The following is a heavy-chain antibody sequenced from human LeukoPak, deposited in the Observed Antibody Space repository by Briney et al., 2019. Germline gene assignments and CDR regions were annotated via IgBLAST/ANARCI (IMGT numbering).Heavy chain of an antibody. J-gene: IGHJ4*02. V-gene: IGHV3-53*01. Sequence: PGGSLRLSCTASGFTVSNNYMTWVRQAPGKGPEWVSIIYSSGSTYYADSLKGRFTISRDNSKNTLYLQINSLRADDTAVYYCANLPRGDYWGQGTLVTVSS. CDR3: ANLPRGDY. CDR2: IYSSGST. CDR1: GFTVSNNY. D-gene: IGHD3-10*01.